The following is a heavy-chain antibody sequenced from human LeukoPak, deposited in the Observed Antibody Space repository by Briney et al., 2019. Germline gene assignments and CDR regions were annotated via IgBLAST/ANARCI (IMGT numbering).Heavy chain of an antibody. CDR3: ARDLTTRGKWFDP. D-gene: IGHD4-11*01. J-gene: IGHJ5*02. CDR2: INHSGST. CDR1: GFTFSSYA. V-gene: IGHV4-34*01. Sequence: GSLRLSCAASGFTFSSYAMSWVRQPPGKGLEWIGEINHSGSTNYNPSLKSRVTISVDTSKNQFSLKLSSVTAADTAVYYCARDLTTRGKWFDPWGQGTLVTVSS.